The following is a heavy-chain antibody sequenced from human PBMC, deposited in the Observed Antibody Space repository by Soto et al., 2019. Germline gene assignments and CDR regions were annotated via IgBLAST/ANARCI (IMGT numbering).Heavy chain of an antibody. D-gene: IGHD5-18*01. CDR3: AKREGNTYGLFH. CDR2: IKTDGSST. CDR1: GFSFSSYW. J-gene: IGHJ4*02. V-gene: IGHV3-74*01. Sequence: EVQLVESGGGLVQPGGSLRLSCAASGFSFSSYWIHWVRQAPGKGLVWVSRIKTDGSSTDYADSVKGRFTISRDNAKNTLYWQMNSLSAEDTAVYYCAKREGNTYGLFHWGQGTLVTVSS.